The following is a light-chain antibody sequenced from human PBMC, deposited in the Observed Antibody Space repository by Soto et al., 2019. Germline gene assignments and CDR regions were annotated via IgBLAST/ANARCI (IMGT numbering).Light chain of an antibody. CDR1: NNDVGGYTY. V-gene: IGLV2-14*01. Sequence: QSALTQPASGSGSPGQAITISCPGTNNDVGGYTYVSWYQQHPGKAPKFIIYDVSNRPSGVSNRFSGSKSGNTASLTISGLQAEDEADYYCSSYTTSNTRQIVFGTGTKVTVL. J-gene: IGLJ1*01. CDR2: DVS. CDR3: SSYTTSNTRQIV.